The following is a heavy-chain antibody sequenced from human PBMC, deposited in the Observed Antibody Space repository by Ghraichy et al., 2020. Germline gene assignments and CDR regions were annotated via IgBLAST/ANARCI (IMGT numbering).Heavy chain of an antibody. CDR2: ISGSGGST. V-gene: IGHV3-23*01. D-gene: IGHD5-18*01. J-gene: IGHJ6*02. CDR3: VWAGYSYGSYYYYYGMDV. CDR1: GFTFSSYA. Sequence: GESLNISCAASGFTFSSYAMSWVRQAPGKGLEWVSAISGSGGSTYYADSVKGRFTISRDNSKNTLYLQMNSLRAEDTAVYYCVWAGYSYGSYYYYYGMDVWGQGTTVTVSS.